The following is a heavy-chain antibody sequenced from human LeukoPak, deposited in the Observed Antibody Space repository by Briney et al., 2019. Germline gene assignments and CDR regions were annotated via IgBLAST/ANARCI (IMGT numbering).Heavy chain of an antibody. V-gene: IGHV4-59*01. J-gene: IGHJ4*02. Sequence: SETLSLTCTVSGGSISSYYWSWIRQPPGKGLEWIGYIYYSGSTNYNPSLKSRVTISVDTSKNQFSPKLRSVTAADTAVYYCARRYCSSTSCYFHFDYWGQGTLVTVSS. CDR3: ARRYCSSTSCYFHFDY. D-gene: IGHD2-2*01. CDR2: IYYSGST. CDR1: GGSISSYY.